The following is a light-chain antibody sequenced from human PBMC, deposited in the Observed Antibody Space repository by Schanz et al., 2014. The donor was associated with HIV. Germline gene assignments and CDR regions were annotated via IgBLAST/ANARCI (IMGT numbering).Light chain of an antibody. Sequence: QSALTQPASVSGSPGQSITISCTGTNRDIGTYDFVSWYQQHPGTAPKLLIYDVTYRPSGVSNRFSGSKSGNTASLTISGLRAEDDADYYCSSHTRRNTLDVFGTGTKLTVL. CDR2: DVT. V-gene: IGLV2-14*03. CDR3: SSHTRRNTLDV. CDR1: NRDIGTYDF. J-gene: IGLJ1*01.